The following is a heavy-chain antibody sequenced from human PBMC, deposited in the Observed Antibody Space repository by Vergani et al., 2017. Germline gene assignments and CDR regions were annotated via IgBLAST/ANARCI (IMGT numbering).Heavy chain of an antibody. V-gene: IGHV4-61*05. CDR1: GGSITSSSYY. CDR3: ARGQTGYSRDWSTYFFYMDV. D-gene: IGHD3/OR15-3a*01. Sequence: QLHLQESGPGLVKPSETLSLTCTVSGGSITSSSYYWGWIRQPPGKGLEWIGNIYHSGGAYYNPSLKGRVTMSIDKSKNHFSLTLTSVTAADSAFYFCARGQTGYSRDWSTYFFYMDVWGKGTTVTVSS. J-gene: IGHJ6*03. CDR2: IYHSGGA.